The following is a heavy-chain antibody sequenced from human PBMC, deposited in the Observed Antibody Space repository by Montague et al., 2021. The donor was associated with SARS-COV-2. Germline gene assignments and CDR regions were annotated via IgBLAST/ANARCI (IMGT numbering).Heavy chain of an antibody. CDR1: GGSLSGYH. CDR2: ICPSGST. CDR3: ARGLIDITMMVVVFTGASLYFDY. V-gene: IGHV4-34*01. J-gene: IGHJ4*02. D-gene: IGHD3-22*01. Sequence: SETLSLTCGVSGGSLSGYHWSWIRQPPGKGLEWIGEICPSGSTNYNPSLKSRVIISLDTSKNQFSLKLSSVTAADTAVYYCARGLIDITMMVVVFTGASLYFDYWGQGILVTVSS.